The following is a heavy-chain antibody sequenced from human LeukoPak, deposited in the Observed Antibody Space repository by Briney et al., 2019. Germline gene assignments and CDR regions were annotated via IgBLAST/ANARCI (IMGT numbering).Heavy chain of an antibody. Sequence: SETLSLTCTVSGGSISSYYWSWIRQPPGKGLEWIGILYYSGSTNYNHSLKSRVTITVDTSKNQFSLNLSSVTAADTAVYYCARLDHLYYNYYGFDVWGRGTTVTVSS. J-gene: IGHJ6*02. CDR1: GGSISSYY. V-gene: IGHV4-59*08. CDR3: ARLDHLYYNYYGFDV. D-gene: IGHD1-14*01. CDR2: LYYSGST.